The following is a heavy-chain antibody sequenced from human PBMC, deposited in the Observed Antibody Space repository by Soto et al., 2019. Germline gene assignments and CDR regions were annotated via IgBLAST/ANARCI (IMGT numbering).Heavy chain of an antibody. Sequence: QLQLQESGPGLVKPSETLSLTCTVSGGSISSSSYYWGWIRQPPGKGLEWIGSIYYSGSTYYNPSLKSRVTISVDTSKNQFSLKLSSVTAADTAVYYCARHSPWIQLFFDYWGQGTLVTVSS. CDR3: ARHSPWIQLFFDY. CDR2: IYYSGST. V-gene: IGHV4-39*01. CDR1: GGSISSSSYY. J-gene: IGHJ4*02. D-gene: IGHD5-18*01.